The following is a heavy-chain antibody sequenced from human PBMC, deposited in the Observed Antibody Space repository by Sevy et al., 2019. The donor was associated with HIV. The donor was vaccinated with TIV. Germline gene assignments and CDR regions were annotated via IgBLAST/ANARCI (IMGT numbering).Heavy chain of an antibody. CDR2: MSNTGSTI. Sequence: GGSLRLSCAASGFSFSIYSMNWVRQAPGRGLEWVAYMSNTGSTIHYADSVKGRFTISRDNAKNSLYLQMNSPRADDTAVYYCASQRGGYERLYYFDYWGQGTLVTVSS. V-gene: IGHV3-48*01. J-gene: IGHJ4*02. CDR3: ASQRGGYERLYYFDY. CDR1: GFSFSIYS. D-gene: IGHD5-12*01.